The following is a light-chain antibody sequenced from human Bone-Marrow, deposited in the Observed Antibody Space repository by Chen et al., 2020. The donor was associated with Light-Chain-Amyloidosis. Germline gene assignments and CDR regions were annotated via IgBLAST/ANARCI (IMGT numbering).Light chain of an antibody. J-gene: IGLJ3*02. CDR3: QSAESSGTYEVM. Sequence: SYELTQPPSVSVSPGQTARITCSGDDLPTKYAYWYQQKPGQAPVLVIHRDTERPSGISERFSGASSGTTGTLTISGVQAEDEADYHCQSAESSGTYEVMFGGGTKLTVL. CDR2: RDT. V-gene: IGLV3-25*03. CDR1: DLPTKY.